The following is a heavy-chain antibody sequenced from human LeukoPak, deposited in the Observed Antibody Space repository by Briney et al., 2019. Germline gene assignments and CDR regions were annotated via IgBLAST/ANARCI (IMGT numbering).Heavy chain of an antibody. CDR3: ARDECSSTSCYEDY. Sequence: ASVKVSCKASGYTFTGYYMHWVRQAPGQGLEWMGWINPNSGGTNYAQKFQGRVTMTRDTPISTAYMELSRLRSDDTAVYYCARDECSSTSCYEDYWGQGTLVTVSS. V-gene: IGHV1-2*02. CDR1: GYTFTGYY. CDR2: INPNSGGT. D-gene: IGHD2-2*01. J-gene: IGHJ4*02.